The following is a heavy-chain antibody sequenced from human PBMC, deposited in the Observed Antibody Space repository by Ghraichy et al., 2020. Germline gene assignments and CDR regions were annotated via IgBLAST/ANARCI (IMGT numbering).Heavy chain of an antibody. D-gene: IGHD7-27*01. CDR2: ISWNSGSI. V-gene: IGHV3-9*01. J-gene: IGHJ6*02. Sequence: SLNISCAASGFTFDDYAMHWVRQAPGKGLEWVSGISWNSGSIGYADSVKGRFTISRDNAKNSLYLQMNSLRAEDTALYYCAKEETGASCMDVWGQGTTVTVSS. CDR1: GFTFDDYA. CDR3: AKEETGASCMDV.